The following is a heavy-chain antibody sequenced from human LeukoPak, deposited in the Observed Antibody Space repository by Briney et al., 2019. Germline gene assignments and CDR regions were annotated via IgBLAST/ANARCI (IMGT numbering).Heavy chain of an antibody. CDR2: ISGSGSTI. J-gene: IGHJ3*02. V-gene: IGHV3-48*03. CDR1: GFPFSSYR. CDR3: AKGGKSTTYTHIFDM. Sequence: GGSLRLSCAASGFPFSSYRMIWVRQAPGKGLEWLSSISGSGSTIYYADSVKGRFTISRDNSKNTLYLQMNSLRPGDTAFYYCAKGGKSTTYTHIFDMWGQGTMVIVSS. D-gene: IGHD2/OR15-2a*01.